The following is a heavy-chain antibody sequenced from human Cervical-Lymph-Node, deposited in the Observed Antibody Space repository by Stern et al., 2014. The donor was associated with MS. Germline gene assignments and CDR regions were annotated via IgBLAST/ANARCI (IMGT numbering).Heavy chain of an antibody. V-gene: IGHV5-51*01. CDR1: GYDFNNYW. CDR2: IFPGDSDS. J-gene: IGHJ4*02. CDR3: ARRTGYFDY. Sequence: VQLVQSGAEVKEPGESLKISCKTSGYDFNNYWIGWVRQMPGKSLEWMRIIFPGDSDSRYSPSFQGQVTISADESISTAYLQWSSLKASDSAMYYCARRTGYFDYWGQGTLVTGSS.